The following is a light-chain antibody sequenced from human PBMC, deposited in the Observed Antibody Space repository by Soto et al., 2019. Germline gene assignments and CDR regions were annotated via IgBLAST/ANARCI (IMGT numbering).Light chain of an antibody. Sequence: QSVLTQSPSASGSPGQSVTVSCTGTSTDVGGYNSVSWYQQHPGKAPKLIIYEVDKRPSGVPDRFSGSKSGNTASLTVFGLQDDDEADYFCSSYAGSDILLFGGGTKLTVL. V-gene: IGLV2-8*01. J-gene: IGLJ2*01. CDR3: SSYAGSDILL. CDR2: EVD. CDR1: STDVGGYNS.